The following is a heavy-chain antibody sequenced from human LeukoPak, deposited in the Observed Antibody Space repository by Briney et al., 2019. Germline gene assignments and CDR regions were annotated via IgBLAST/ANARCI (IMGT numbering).Heavy chain of an antibody. CDR2: INAGNGNT. CDR1: GYTFTSYY. Sequence: ASVKVSCKASGYTFTSYYMHWVRQAPGQRLEWMGWINAGNGNTKYSQEFQGRVTITRDTSASTAYMELSSLRSEDMAVYYCARSGDGYNSRDDAFDIWGQGTMVTVSS. CDR3: ARSGDGYNSRDDAFDI. D-gene: IGHD5-24*01. V-gene: IGHV1-3*03. J-gene: IGHJ3*02.